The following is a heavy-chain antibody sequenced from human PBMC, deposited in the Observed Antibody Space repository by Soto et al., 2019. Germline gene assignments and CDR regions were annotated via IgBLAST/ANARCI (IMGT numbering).Heavy chain of an antibody. Sequence: QVQLVQSGTEVKTPGASVKVSCQASGYSISAYYIHWVRQAPGQGLEWMGWIDAKNGGTVSAQKFQVRLTMTRDTAISTVYMDLSGLTADDTALDYCGRDDYGIFPYWGQGSLVTGSS. J-gene: IGHJ4*02. CDR3: GRDDYGIFPY. CDR2: IDAKNGGT. CDR1: GYSISAYY. V-gene: IGHV1-2*02. D-gene: IGHD3-10*01.